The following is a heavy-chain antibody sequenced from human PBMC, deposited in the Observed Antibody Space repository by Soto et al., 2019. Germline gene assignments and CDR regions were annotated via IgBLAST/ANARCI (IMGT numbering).Heavy chain of an antibody. CDR3: AKDGEGYCSGGSCYSFQQQDL. D-gene: IGHD2-15*01. CDR1: GFTFISYA. CDR2: ISGSGGST. Sequence: QSGWSLRLACASSGFTFISYAMSWVRQAPGKGLEWVSAISGSGGSTYYAGSVKGRFTISRDNSKNTLYLQMNSLRAEDMAVYYCAKDGEGYCSGGSCYSFQQQDLWGQGTLVTVSS. V-gene: IGHV3-23*01. J-gene: IGHJ4*02.